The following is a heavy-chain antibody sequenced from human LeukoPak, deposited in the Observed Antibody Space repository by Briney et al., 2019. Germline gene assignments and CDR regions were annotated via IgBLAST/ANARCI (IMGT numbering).Heavy chain of an antibody. CDR3: AKKGLRTYYYGMDV. D-gene: IGHD4-17*01. Sequence: PGGSLRLSCVASEFTFSSHAMNWVRQAPGKGLEWVSAISGSGGSTYYADSVKGRFTISRDNSKNTLYLQMNSLRAEDTAVYYCAKKGLRTYYYGMDVWGQGTTVTVSS. J-gene: IGHJ6*02. CDR1: EFTFSSHA. V-gene: IGHV3-23*01. CDR2: ISGSGGST.